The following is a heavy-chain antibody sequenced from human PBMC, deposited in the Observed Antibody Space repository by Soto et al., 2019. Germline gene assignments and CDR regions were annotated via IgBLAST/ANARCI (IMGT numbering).Heavy chain of an antibody. CDR1: GGSISSSSYY. CDR3: ACIFSGGYGYGFYYYGMDV. V-gene: IGHV4-39*01. Sequence: PSETLSLTCTVSGGSISSSSYYWGWIRQPPGKGLEWIGSIYYSGSTYYNTSLKNRVTISVDTSKNQFSLKLSSVTAADTTVYNCACIFSGGYGYGFYYYGMDVWGQGTTVTVS. D-gene: IGHD5-18*01. J-gene: IGHJ6*02. CDR2: IYYSGST.